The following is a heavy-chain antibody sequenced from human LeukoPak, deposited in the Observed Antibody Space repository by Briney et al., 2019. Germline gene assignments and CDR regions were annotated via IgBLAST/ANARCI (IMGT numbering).Heavy chain of an antibody. CDR2: ISGSGGST. D-gene: IGHD3-22*01. CDR3: AKGYDSSGYPVADAFDI. Sequence: GGSLRLSCAASGFTFSSYAMSWVRQAPGKGLEWVSAISGSGGSTYYADSVKGRFTISRGNSKNTLYLQMNSLRAEDTAVYYCAKGYDSSGYPVADAFDIWGQGTMVTVSS. V-gene: IGHV3-23*01. J-gene: IGHJ3*02. CDR1: GFTFSSYA.